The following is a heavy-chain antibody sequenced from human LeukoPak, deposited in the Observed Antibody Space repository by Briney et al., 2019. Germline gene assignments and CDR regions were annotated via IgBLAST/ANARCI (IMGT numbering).Heavy chain of an antibody. J-gene: IGHJ4*02. V-gene: IGHV3-33*08. CDR1: GFTFNRIW. CDR2: IWYDGSNE. Sequence: SGGSLRLSCAASGFTFNRIWMTWVRQVPGKGLEWVAVIWYDGSNEYYADSVKGRFTISRDNSKNTLYLQVNSLRAEDTAVYYCARDGGAMVRGVIDYWGQGTLVTVSS. D-gene: IGHD3-10*01. CDR3: ARDGGAMVRGVIDY.